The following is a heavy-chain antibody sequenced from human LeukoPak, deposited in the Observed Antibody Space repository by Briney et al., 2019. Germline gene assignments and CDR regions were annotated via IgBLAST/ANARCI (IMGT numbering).Heavy chain of an antibody. V-gene: IGHV4-4*09. Sequence: SETLSLTCTVSGDSISSHYWSWIRQPPGKGLEWIGYIYTSGGTNYIPSLKGRVTISIDTSKNQFSLKLSSVTAADSAVYYCARLTRLSTSPDRYYLDYWGQGTLVTVSS. CDR2: IYTSGGT. CDR3: ARLTRLSTSPDRYYLDY. J-gene: IGHJ4*02. D-gene: IGHD6-6*01. CDR1: GDSISSHY.